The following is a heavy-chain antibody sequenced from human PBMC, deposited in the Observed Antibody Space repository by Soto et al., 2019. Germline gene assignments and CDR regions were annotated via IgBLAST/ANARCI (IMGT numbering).Heavy chain of an antibody. V-gene: IGHV1-69*06. D-gene: IGHD3-10*01. J-gene: IGHJ4*02. CDR3: ASGITMVRGVIITEYYFDY. CDR2: IIPIFGAA. CDR1: RGTFSSYA. Sequence: SVKVSCKASRGTFSSYAISWVRQAPGQGLEWMGGIIPIFGAANYAQKFQGRVTITADKSTSTAYMELSSLRSEDTAVYYCASGITMVRGVIITEYYFDYWGQGTLVTVSS.